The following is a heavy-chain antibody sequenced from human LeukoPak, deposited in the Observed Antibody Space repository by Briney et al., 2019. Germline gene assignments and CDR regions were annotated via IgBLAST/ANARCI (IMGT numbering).Heavy chain of an antibody. CDR3: ARDDHTNIVVVPAAMGRRDYYGMDV. Sequence: SVKVSCQASVGTFSSYAIRWVRQAPGQGLAWMGRIIPILGIANYAQKFQGRVTITADKSTSTAHMELSSLRSEDTAVYYCARDDHTNIVVVPAAMGRRDYYGMDVWGQGTTVTVSS. J-gene: IGHJ6*02. V-gene: IGHV1-69*04. CDR2: IIPILGIA. CDR1: VGTFSSYA. D-gene: IGHD2-2*01.